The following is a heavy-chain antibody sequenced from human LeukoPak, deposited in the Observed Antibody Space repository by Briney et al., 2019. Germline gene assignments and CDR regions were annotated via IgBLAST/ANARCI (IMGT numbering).Heavy chain of an antibody. V-gene: IGHV3-7*01. CDR3: ARGHWQLEV. Sequence: GGSLRLSCEASGFSFSEYWMSWVRQATGKGLEWVASTNPDGNEKYYVDSVKGRLTISRDNAKESVYLQMNRQRAEDTAVYYCARGHWQLEVWGQETMVTVSS. J-gene: IGHJ6*02. CDR1: GFSFSEYW. CDR2: TNPDGNEK. D-gene: IGHD1-1*01.